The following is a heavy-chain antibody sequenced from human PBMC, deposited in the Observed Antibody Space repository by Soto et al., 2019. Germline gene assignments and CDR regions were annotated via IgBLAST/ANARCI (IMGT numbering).Heavy chain of an antibody. CDR1: GASISSSDW. CDR3: ARDFKAPNDAWAFDS. Sequence: QVQLQESGPGLVMPSGTLSLTCDVSGASISSSDWWNWVRQPPGKGLEWIGEIYHDGTTNYNPSLRSQVTMSMDESKNRFSLVLTSLTAADTAVYYCARDFKAPNDAWAFDSWGQGTLVSVSS. V-gene: IGHV4-4*02. CDR2: IYHDGTT. D-gene: IGHD3-16*01. J-gene: IGHJ4*02.